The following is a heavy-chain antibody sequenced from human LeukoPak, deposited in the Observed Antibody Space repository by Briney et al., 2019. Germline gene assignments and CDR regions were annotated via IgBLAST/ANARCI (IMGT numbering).Heavy chain of an antibody. CDR3: ARSSLGYCSSTSCYIRYFDY. J-gene: IGHJ4*02. V-gene: IGHV1-18*01. CDR1: GYTFTSYG. D-gene: IGHD2-2*02. CDR2: ISAYNGNT. Sequence: ASVKVSCKASGYTFTSYGISWVRQAPGQGLEWMGWISAYNGNTNYAQKLQGRVTMTTDTSTSTAYMELRSLRSDDTAAYYCARSSLGYCSSTSCYIRYFDYWGQGTLVTVSS.